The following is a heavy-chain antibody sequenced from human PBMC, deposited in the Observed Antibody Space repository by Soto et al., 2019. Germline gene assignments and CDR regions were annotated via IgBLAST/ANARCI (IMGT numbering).Heavy chain of an antibody. Sequence: KQSQTLSLTCAISGDSVSSNSAAWNWIRQSPSRGLEWLGRTYYRSKWYNDYAVSVKSRITINPDTSKNQFSLQLNSVTPEDTAVYYCARTPDPYSSSLTFPRDENYYYYYMDVWGKGITVTVSS. V-gene: IGHV6-1*01. D-gene: IGHD6-13*01. J-gene: IGHJ6*03. CDR3: ARTPDPYSSSLTFPRDENYYYYYMDV. CDR2: TYYRSKWYN. CDR1: GDSVSSNSAA.